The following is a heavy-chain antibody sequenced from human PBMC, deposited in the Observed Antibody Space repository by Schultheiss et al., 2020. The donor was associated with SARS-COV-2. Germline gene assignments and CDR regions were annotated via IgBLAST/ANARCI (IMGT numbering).Heavy chain of an antibody. CDR1: GYTFTSYG. CDR2: ISAYNGNT. CDR3: ARDQGQQWDIDY. Sequence: ASVKVSCKASGYTFTSYGISWVRQAPGQGLEWMGWISAYNGNTNYAQKLQGRVTITADKSTSTAYMELRSLRSDDTAVYYCARDQGQQWDIDYWGQGTLVTVSS. J-gene: IGHJ4*02. D-gene: IGHD6-19*01. V-gene: IGHV1-18*01.